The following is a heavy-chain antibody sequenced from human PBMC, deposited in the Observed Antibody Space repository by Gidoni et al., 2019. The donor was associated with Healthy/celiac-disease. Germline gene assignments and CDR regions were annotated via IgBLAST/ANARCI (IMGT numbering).Heavy chain of an antibody. V-gene: IGHV4-39*07. D-gene: IGHD6-19*01. CDR2: IYYSGST. CDR3: ARVLDQWLVDY. Sequence: QLQLQESGPGLVKPSETLSPTCTVSGGSISSSSYYWGGIRQPPGKGLEWIGSIYYSGSTYYNPSLKSRVTISVDTSKNQFSRKLSSVTAADTAVYYCARVLDQWLVDYWGQGTLVTVSS. CDR1: GGSISSSSYY. J-gene: IGHJ4*02.